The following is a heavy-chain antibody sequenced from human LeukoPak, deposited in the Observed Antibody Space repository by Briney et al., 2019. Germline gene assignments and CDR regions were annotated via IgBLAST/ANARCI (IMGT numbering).Heavy chain of an antibody. J-gene: IGHJ6*03. V-gene: IGHV1-2*06. Sequence: ASVKVSCKASGYTFTGYYMHWVRQAPGQGLEWMGRINPNSGGTNYAQKFQGRVTMTRDTSISTAYMELSRLRSDDTAVYYCARDSSRNYYYYYMDVWGKGTTVTVSS. CDR1: GYTFTGYY. CDR2: INPNSGGT. D-gene: IGHD6-13*01. CDR3: ARDSSRNYYYYYMDV.